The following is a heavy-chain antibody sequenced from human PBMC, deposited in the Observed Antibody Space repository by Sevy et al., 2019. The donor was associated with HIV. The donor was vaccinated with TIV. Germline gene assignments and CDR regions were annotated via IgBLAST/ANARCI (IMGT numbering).Heavy chain of an antibody. CDR3: AKDRSRNYYDSSGYYAGAFDI. D-gene: IGHD3-22*01. Sequence: GGSLRLSCAASGFTFSSYAMSWVRQAPGKGLEWVSAISGSGGSTYYADSVKGRFTISRDNSKNTLYLQTNSLRAEDTAVYYCAKDRSRNYYDSSGYYAGAFDIWGQGTMVTVSS. CDR2: ISGSGGST. J-gene: IGHJ3*02. V-gene: IGHV3-23*01. CDR1: GFTFSSYA.